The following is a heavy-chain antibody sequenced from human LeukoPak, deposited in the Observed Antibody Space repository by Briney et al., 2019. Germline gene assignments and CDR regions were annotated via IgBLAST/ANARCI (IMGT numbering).Heavy chain of an antibody. V-gene: IGHV4-34*01. CDR2: IHYSGST. CDR1: GFNFGAYT. CDR3: ARDSRYNEYYYYGMDV. J-gene: IGHJ6*02. D-gene: IGHD2/OR15-2a*01. Sequence: GSLRLSCAASGFNFGAYTINWVRQSPGKGLEWIGEIHYSGSTNYNPSLKSRVTISVDKSKSQFSLNLSSVTAADTAVYYCARDSRYNEYYYYGMDVWGQGTTVTVS.